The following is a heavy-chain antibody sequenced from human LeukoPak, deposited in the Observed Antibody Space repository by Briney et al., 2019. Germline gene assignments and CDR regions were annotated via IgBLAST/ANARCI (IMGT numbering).Heavy chain of an antibody. CDR3: ARGGSSSSRVDY. D-gene: IGHD6-6*01. CDR2: IYYSGST. CDR1: GSFISSGGYY. Sequence: SQTLSLTCTVSGSFISSGGYYWSWIRQHPGKGLEWIGYIYYSGSTYYNPSLKSRVTISVDTSKNQFSLKLSSVTAADTAVYYCARGGSSSSRVDYWGQGTLVTVSS. J-gene: IGHJ4*02. V-gene: IGHV4-31*03.